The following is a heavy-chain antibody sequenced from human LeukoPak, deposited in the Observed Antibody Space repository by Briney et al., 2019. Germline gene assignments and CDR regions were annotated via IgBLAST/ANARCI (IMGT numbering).Heavy chain of an antibody. CDR3: ARDEGQQLVLYFDY. CDR2: FYYSGTT. V-gene: IGHV4-39*02. D-gene: IGHD6-13*01. CDR1: GGSISSSSYY. Sequence: SETLSLTCTVSGGSISSSSYYWGWIRQPPGKGLEWIGSFYYSGTTYYNPSLKSRVTISVDTSKNQFSLKLSSVTAADTAVYYCARDEGQQLVLYFDYWGQGTLVTVSS. J-gene: IGHJ4*02.